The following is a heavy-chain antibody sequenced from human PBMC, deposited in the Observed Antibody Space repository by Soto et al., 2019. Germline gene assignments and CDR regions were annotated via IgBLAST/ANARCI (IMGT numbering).Heavy chain of an antibody. V-gene: IGHV3-48*02. J-gene: IGHJ3*02. D-gene: IGHD3-3*01. CDR3: ARVGYYDFWSGYQNDDAFDI. CDR2: ISSSSSNI. CDR1: GFTFSSYS. Sequence: EVQLVESGGGLVQPGGSLRLSCAASGFTFSSYSMNWVRQAPGKGLEWVSYISSSSSNIYYADSVKGRFTISRDNAKNSLYLQMNSLRDEDTAVYYCARVGYYDFWSGYQNDDAFDIWGQGTMVTVSS.